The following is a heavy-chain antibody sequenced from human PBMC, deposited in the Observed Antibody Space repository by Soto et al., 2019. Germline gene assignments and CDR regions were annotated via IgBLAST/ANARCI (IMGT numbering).Heavy chain of an antibody. V-gene: IGHV1-69*13. J-gene: IGHJ4*02. CDR2: IIPIFGTA. CDR3: ARRGNYCSGGSCPYYFDY. Sequence: SVKVSCKASGGTFSSYAISWVRQAPGQGLEWMGGIIPIFGTANYAQKFQGRVTITADESTSTAYMELSSLRSEDTAVYYCARRGNYCSGGSCPYYFDYWGQGTLVTVSS. CDR1: GGTFSSYA. D-gene: IGHD2-15*01.